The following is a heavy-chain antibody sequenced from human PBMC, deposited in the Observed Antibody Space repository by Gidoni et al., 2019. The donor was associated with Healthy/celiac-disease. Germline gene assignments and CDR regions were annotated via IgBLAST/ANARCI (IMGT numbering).Heavy chain of an antibody. Sequence: QVQLQQSGPGLVKPSQTLSLTCAISGDSVSSNSAAWNWIRQAPSRGLEWLGRTYYRSKWYNASAVSVNSRITINPDTSKNQFSLQLNSVTPEDTAVYYCARERYSSGWYVRYEFDYWGQGTLVTVSS. J-gene: IGHJ4*02. D-gene: IGHD6-19*01. CDR2: TYYRSKWYN. V-gene: IGHV6-1*02. CDR1: GDSVSSNSAA. CDR3: ARERYSSGWYVRYEFDY.